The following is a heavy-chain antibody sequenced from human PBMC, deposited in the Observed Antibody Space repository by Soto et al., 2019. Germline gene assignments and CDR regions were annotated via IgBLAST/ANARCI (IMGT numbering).Heavy chain of an antibody. CDR1: GFTFSNYA. D-gene: IGHD3-10*01. CDR2: VIGSGVNV. Sequence: GGSLRLSCTASGFTFSNYAINWVRLAPGKRLEWVSPVIGSGVNVFYADSVKGRFTISRDNSKNTVYLEMNSLRADDTAEYFCAKGSAFECKGAICYPFDHWGRGTLVTVSS. V-gene: IGHV3-23*01. J-gene: IGHJ4*02. CDR3: AKGSAFECKGAICYPFDH.